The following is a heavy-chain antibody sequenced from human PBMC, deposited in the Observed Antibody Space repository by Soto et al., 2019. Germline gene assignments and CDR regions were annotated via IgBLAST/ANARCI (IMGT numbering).Heavy chain of an antibody. CDR2: IYWDDDK. CDR3: AHRGYYYDSSGYYSAAEYFQH. J-gene: IGHJ1*01. Sequence: QITLKESGPTLVKPTQTLTLTCTFSGFSLSTSGVGVGWIRQPPGKALEWLALIYWDDDKRYSPSLKSRLTITKDTSKNQVVLTMTNMDPVDTATYHCAHRGYYYDSSGYYSAAEYFQHWGQGTLVTVSS. CDR1: GFSLSTSGVG. D-gene: IGHD3-22*01. V-gene: IGHV2-5*02.